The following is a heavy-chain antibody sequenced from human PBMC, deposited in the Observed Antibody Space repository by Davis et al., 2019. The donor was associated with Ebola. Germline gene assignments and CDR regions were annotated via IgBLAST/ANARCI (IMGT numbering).Heavy chain of an antibody. CDR2: IKQDGSEK. CDR3: ARDWGRWLRYPFDP. D-gene: IGHD5-12*01. Sequence: GESLKISCAASGFTFSSYWMSWVRQAPGKGLEWVANIKQDGSEKYYVDSVKGRFTISRANAKNSLYLQMHSLRAEDTAVYYCARDWGRWLRYPFDPWGQGTLVTVSS. J-gene: IGHJ5*02. V-gene: IGHV3-7*03. CDR1: GFTFSSYW.